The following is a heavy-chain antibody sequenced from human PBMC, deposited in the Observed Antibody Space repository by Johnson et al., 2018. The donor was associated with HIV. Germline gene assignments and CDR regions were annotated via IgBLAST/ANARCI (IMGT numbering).Heavy chain of an antibody. J-gene: IGHJ3*02. V-gene: IGHV3-13*01. CDR2: IGTAGDT. CDR1: GFTFNSYD. D-gene: IGHD3-22*01. Sequence: VQLVESGGGVVQPGGSLRLSCAASGFTFNSYDMHWVRQPTGKGLAWVSGIGTAGDTNYSGSVKGRFTIPKENAKNSLYLQMNSLGAGDTAVYYCTRSKPRYYDVGPRGAFDIWGQGTVVAVSS. CDR3: TRSKPRYYDVGPRGAFDI.